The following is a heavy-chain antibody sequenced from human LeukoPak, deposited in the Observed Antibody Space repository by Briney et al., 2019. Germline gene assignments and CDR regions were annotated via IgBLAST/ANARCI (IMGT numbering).Heavy chain of an antibody. CDR1: GGSVSSSNYY. V-gene: IGHV4-61*01. Sequence: SETLSLTCTVSGGSVSSSNYYRSWIRQPPGKGLEWVGFFSYNVHSDYNPSLKSRVTISVDPSKNQFSLRLSSVTAADTAIYYCARVSVAGTGPDYWGQGTQVTVSS. CDR2: FSYNVHS. CDR3: ARVSVAGTGPDY. D-gene: IGHD6-13*01. J-gene: IGHJ4*02.